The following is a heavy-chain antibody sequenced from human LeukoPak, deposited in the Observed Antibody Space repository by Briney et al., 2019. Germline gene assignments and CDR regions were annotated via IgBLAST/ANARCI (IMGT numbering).Heavy chain of an antibody. J-gene: IGHJ4*02. CDR1: GFTVSSNY. CDR2: IYSDNT. D-gene: IGHD5-12*01. V-gene: IGHV3-53*01. CDR3: ARGPSGYHNT. Sequence: SGGSLRLSCAASGFTVSSNYMSWVRQAPGKGLEWVSFIYSDNTHYSDSVKGRFTISRDNSKNTLYLQMNSLRAEDTAVYYCARGPSGYHNTGGQGTLVTVSS.